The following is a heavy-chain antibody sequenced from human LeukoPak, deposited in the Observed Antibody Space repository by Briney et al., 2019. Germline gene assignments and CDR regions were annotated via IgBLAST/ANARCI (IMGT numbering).Heavy chain of an antibody. J-gene: IGHJ4*02. CDR1: GFTFSSYA. D-gene: IGHD6-13*01. Sequence: PGGSLRLSCAASGFTFSSYAMSWVRRAPGKGLEWVSAISGSGGSTYYADSVKGRFTISRDNSKNTLYLQMNSLRAEDTAVYYCAKDPLYSSSSGVFDYWGQGTLVTVSS. CDR2: ISGSGGST. V-gene: IGHV3-23*01. CDR3: AKDPLYSSSSGVFDY.